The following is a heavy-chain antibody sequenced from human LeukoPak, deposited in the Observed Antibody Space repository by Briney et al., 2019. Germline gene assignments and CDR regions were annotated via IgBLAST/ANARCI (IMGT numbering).Heavy chain of an antibody. D-gene: IGHD3-3*01. Sequence: SGPTLVQPTQTLTLTCTFSGFSLSTSGVGVGWIRQPPGKALEWLALIYWNDDKRYSPSLKSRLTITKDTSKNQVVLTMTNMDPVDTATYYCAHRPGDFWSGYYSRWFDPWGQGTLVTVSS. J-gene: IGHJ5*02. V-gene: IGHV2-5*01. CDR3: AHRPGDFWSGYYSRWFDP. CDR1: GFSLSTSGVG. CDR2: IYWNDDK.